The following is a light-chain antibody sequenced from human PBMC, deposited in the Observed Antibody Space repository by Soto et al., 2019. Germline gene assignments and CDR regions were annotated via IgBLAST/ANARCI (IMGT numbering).Light chain of an antibody. J-gene: IGKJ2*01. CDR3: QQYSQWPSYT. CDR2: DAS. Sequence: EIVMTQSPLTLSASPGERVMLSCRGSQSVGSNTAWYQQKPGQSPRLLVYDASTRATAIPARFSGSGSETEFTLTINTLQPEDLAVYYCQQYSQWPSYTFGQGTKVDIK. CDR1: QSVGSN. V-gene: IGKV3-15*01.